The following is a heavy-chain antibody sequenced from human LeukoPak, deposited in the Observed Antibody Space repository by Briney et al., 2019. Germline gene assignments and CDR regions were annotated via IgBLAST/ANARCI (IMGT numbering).Heavy chain of an antibody. CDR1: GFTVSSNY. CDR2: IYSGGST. CDR3: ARGQWELPYYFDY. J-gene: IGHJ4*02. V-gene: IGHV3-66*01. D-gene: IGHD1-26*01. Sequence: GGSLRLSCAASGFTVSSNYMSWVRQAPGKGLEWVSVIYSGGSTCYADSVKGRFTISRDNSKNTLYLQMNSLRAEDTAVYYCARGQWELPYYFDYWGQGTLVTVSS.